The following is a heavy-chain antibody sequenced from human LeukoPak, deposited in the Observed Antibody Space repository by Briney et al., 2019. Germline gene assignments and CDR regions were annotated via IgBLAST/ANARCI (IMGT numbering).Heavy chain of an antibody. CDR3: TRRAGTDSNGAFDI. D-gene: IGHD6-19*01. CDR1: GGSISSSSYY. J-gene: IGHJ3*02. Sequence: SETLSFTCTVSGGSISSSSYYWGWIRQPPGKGLEWIGSIYYSGSTYYNPSLKSRVTISVDTSKNQFSLKLSSVTAADTAVYYCTRRAGTDSNGAFDIWGQGTVVTVSS. CDR2: IYYSGST. V-gene: IGHV4-39*07.